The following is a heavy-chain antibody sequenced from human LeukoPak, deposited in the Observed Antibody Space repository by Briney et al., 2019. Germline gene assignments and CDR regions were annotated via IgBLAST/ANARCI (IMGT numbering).Heavy chain of an antibody. D-gene: IGHD7-27*01. J-gene: IGHJ4*02. CDR1: GFTVSSNY. V-gene: IGHV3-53*01. CDR2: IYSGGNT. CDR3: ARDDLGFDY. Sequence: GGSLRLSCAASGFTVSSNYMSWVRQAPGKGLEWVSVIYSGGNTYYADSVKGRFTISRDNSKNTVYLQMNNLRAEDTAVYYCARDDLGFDYWGQGTLVTVSS.